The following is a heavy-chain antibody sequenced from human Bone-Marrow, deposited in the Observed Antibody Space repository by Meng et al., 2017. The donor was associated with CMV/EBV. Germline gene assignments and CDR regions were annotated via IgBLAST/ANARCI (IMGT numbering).Heavy chain of an antibody. CDR3: ARGMGWYRFDS. Sequence: GESLKISCAASGFTFSNHWLGWVRQAPGKGLDWVTDIRKDAGGIYYLDSVKGRFTISRDNAKNSLYTQMNSLRAEDTAVYYCARGMGWYRFDSWGQGTMVTVSS. CDR2: IRKDAGGI. CDR1: GFTFSNHW. V-gene: IGHV3-7*01. D-gene: IGHD6-19*01. J-gene: IGHJ4*02.